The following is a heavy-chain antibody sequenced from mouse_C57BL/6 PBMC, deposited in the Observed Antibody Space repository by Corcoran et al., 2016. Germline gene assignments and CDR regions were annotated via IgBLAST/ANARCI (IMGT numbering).Heavy chain of an antibody. CDR2: INPNNGGT. V-gene: IGHV1-26*01. Sequence: EVQLQQSGPELVKPGASVKISCKASGYTFTDYYMNWVKQSHGKSLEWIGDINPNNGGTSYNQKFKGKATLTVDKSYSTAYMVLRSLTSEDSAVYYCARAVGAYWAKGLWSLSLQ. J-gene: IGHJ3*01. CDR1: GYTFTDYY. D-gene: IGHD1-1*01. CDR3: ARAVGAY.